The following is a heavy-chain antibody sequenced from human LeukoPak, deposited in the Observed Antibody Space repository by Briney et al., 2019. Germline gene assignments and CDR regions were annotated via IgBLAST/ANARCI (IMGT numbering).Heavy chain of an antibody. Sequence: SVKVSCKASGGTFSSYAISWVRQAPGQGLEWMGGIIPIFGTANYAQKFQGRVTITTDESTSTAYMELSSLRPEDTAVYYCAREFQTRGYYDSSGPAYWGQGTLVTVSS. J-gene: IGHJ4*02. CDR1: GGTFSSYA. CDR2: IIPIFGTA. D-gene: IGHD3-22*01. CDR3: AREFQTRGYYDSSGPAY. V-gene: IGHV1-69*05.